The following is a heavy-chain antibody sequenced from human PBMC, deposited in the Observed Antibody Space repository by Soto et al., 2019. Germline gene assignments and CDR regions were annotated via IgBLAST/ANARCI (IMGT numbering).Heavy chain of an antibody. D-gene: IGHD6-19*01. CDR3: AREALHSSGWYPFDY. J-gene: IGHJ4*02. CDR1: GYTFTSYG. CDR2: ISAYNGNT. V-gene: IGHV1-18*01. Sequence: QVQLVQSGAEVKKPGASVKVSCKASGYTFTSYGISWVRQAPGQGLEWMGWISAYNGNTNYAQKLQGRVTMTTDTCPSPAYMGLRSLRSDDTAVYYCAREALHSSGWYPFDYWGQGTLVTVSS.